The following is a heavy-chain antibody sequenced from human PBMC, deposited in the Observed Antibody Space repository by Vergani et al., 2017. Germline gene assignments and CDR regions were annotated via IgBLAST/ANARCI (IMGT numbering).Heavy chain of an antibody. D-gene: IGHD6-13*01. V-gene: IGHV3-23*01. CDR2: ISGSGGST. Sequence: EVQLLESGGGLVQPGGSLRLSCAASGSTFSSYAMSWVRQAPGKGLEWVSAISGSGGSTYYADSVKGRFTISRDNSKNTLYLQMNSLRAEDTAVYYCAKDIQQLGYYYYYGMDVWGQGTTVTVSS. CDR3: AKDIQQLGYYYYYGMDV. CDR1: GSTFSSYA. J-gene: IGHJ6*02.